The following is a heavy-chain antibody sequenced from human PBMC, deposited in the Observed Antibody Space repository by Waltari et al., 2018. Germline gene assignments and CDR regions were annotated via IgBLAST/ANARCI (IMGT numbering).Heavy chain of an antibody. J-gene: IGHJ2*01. Sequence: EVQLVESGGGLVQPGGSLRLSCAASGFTFSSYEMNWVRQAPGKGLEWVSSISSSGSTIYYADSVKGRFTISRDNAKNSLYLQMNSLRAEDTAVYYCARDLAARFDLWGRGTLVTVSS. CDR3: ARDLAARFDL. CDR2: ISSSGSTI. D-gene: IGHD6-6*01. V-gene: IGHV3-48*03. CDR1: GFTFSSYE.